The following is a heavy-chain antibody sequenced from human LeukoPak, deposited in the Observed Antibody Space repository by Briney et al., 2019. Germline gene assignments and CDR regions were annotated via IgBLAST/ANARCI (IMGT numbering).Heavy chain of an antibody. Sequence: GGSLRLSCAASGFTFSSYAMSWVRQAPGKGLEWVAAISGSGGSTYYVDSVKGRFTISRDSSKNTMYLQMRSLRAEDTAVFYCAKGRSSGPGNTYYVEHWGQGTLVTVSS. CDR3: AKGRSSGPGNTYYVEH. CDR2: ISGSGGST. V-gene: IGHV3-23*01. CDR1: GFTFSSYA. D-gene: IGHD6-13*01. J-gene: IGHJ4*02.